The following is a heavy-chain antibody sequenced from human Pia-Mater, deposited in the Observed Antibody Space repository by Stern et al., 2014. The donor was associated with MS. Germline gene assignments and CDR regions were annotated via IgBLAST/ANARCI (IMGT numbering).Heavy chain of an antibody. J-gene: IGHJ5*02. CDR3: AHLFSDASSSWFDP. D-gene: IGHD6-6*01. CDR1: GFSLSTSGAG. CDR2: IYWDDEK. Sequence: QVTLKESGPTLVKPTQTLTLTCTFSGFSLSTSGAGVTWIRQPPGKALEWLAVIYWDDEKRYSPSLKSRITINQDNSKQHAVHTMTSMDPVDTATYYCAHLFSDASSSWFDPWGQGTLVTVSS. V-gene: IGHV2-5*02.